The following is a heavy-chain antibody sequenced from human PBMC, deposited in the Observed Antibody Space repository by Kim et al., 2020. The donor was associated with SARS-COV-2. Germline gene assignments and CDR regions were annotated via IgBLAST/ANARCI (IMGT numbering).Heavy chain of an antibody. CDR1: GFSLSSYS. J-gene: IGHJ4*02. CDR3: ATLGFWGDCAGSEFDY. Sequence: GGSLRLSCSASGFSLSSYSMHWVRQAPGKGLEWVSYISTSSSTIYYADSVKGRFTISRDNAKNSLYLQMNSLRDEDTAVYYCATLGFWGDCAGSEFDYWGQGTLVTVSS. CDR2: ISTSSSTI. V-gene: IGHV3-48*02. D-gene: IGHD2-21*01.